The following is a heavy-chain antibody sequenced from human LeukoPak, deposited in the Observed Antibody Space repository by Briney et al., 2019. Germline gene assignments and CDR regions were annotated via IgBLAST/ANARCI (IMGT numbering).Heavy chain of an antibody. V-gene: IGHV4-59*01. CDR2: IYYSGST. J-gene: IGHJ4*02. D-gene: IGHD6-6*01. Sequence: TSETLSLTCTVSGGSISSYYWSWIRRPPGKGLEWIGYIYYSGSTNYNPSLKSRVTISVDTSKNQFSLKLSSVTAADTAVYYCARDLFHSSSSPTDYWGQGTLVTVSS. CDR1: GGSISSYY. CDR3: ARDLFHSSSSPTDY.